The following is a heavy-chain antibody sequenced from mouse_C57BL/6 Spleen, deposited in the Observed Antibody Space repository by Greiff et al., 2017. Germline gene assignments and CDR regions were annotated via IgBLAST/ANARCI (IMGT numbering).Heavy chain of an antibody. CDR3: ASITTVVAQMDY. Sequence: VQLQQPGPELVKPGASVKLSCKASGYTFTSYWMHWVKQRPGQGLEWIGMIHPNSGSTNYNEKFKSKATLTVDKSSSTAYMQLSSLTSEDSAVYDGASITTVVAQMDYRGQGTTVTVAS. J-gene: IGHJ4*01. CDR2: IHPNSGST. V-gene: IGHV1-64*01. D-gene: IGHD1-1*01. CDR1: GYTFTSYW.